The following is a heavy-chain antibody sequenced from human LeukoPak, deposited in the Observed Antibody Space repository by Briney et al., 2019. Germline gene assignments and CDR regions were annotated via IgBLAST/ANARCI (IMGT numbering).Heavy chain of an antibody. V-gene: IGHV1-2*02. CDR1: GYTFIDSY. D-gene: IGHD2-15*01. CDR3: AREPVVDYYYMDV. Sequence: ASVKVSCKASGYTFIDSYIHWVRQAPGQGLEWMAWTNPKNGDTNHAQEFQGRVTVTRDTSISTAYMELSGLRSDDTAVYFCAREPVVDYYYMDVWGTGTTVTVSS. CDR2: TNPKNGDT. J-gene: IGHJ6*03.